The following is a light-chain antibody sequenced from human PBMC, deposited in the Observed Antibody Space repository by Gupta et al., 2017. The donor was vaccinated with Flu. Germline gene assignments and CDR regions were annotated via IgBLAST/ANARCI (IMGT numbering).Light chain of an antibody. CDR1: QSISSY. CDR3: LQSAGTPQT. J-gene: IGKJ1*01. CDR2: AAS. V-gene: IGKV1-39*01. Sequence: DIQMTQSPSSLSASVGDRVTITCRASQSISSYLHWYQQKPGKAPKLLIYAASSLQSGVPSRFSGSGSGTDFTLTISRLQPEDFATYYCLQSAGTPQTFGQGTKLEIK.